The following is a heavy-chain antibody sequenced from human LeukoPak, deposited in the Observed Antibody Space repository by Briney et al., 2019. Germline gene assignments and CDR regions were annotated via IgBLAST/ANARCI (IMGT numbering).Heavy chain of an antibody. Sequence: SQTLSLTCTVSGGSISSGGYYWSWIRQHPGKGLEWIGYIYYSGSTYYNPSLKSRVTISVDTSKNQFSLKLSSVTAADTAVYYCAKTYYDFWTGYYRGDHDAFDIWGQGTMVTVSS. V-gene: IGHV4-31*03. J-gene: IGHJ3*02. CDR3: AKTYYDFWTGYYRGDHDAFDI. D-gene: IGHD3-3*01. CDR1: GGSISSGGYY. CDR2: IYYSGST.